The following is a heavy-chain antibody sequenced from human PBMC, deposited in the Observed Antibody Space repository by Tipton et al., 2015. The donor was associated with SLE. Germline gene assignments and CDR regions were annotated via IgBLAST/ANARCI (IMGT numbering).Heavy chain of an antibody. CDR1: GFTFSSYG. D-gene: IGHD1-7*01. CDR3: ARRTTNNYYYYMDV. V-gene: IGHV3-33*08. Sequence: SLRLSCAASGFTFSSYGMHWVRQAPGKGLEWVAVIWYDGSNKYYADSVKGRFTISRDNSKNTLYMQMNSLRVEDTAVYYCARRTTNNYYYYMDVWGKGTTVTISS. J-gene: IGHJ6*03. CDR2: IWYDGSNK.